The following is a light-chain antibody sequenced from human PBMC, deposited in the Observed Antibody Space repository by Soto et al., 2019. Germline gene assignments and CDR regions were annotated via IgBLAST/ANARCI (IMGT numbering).Light chain of an antibody. J-gene: IGKJ5*01. CDR3: QQYGSSSIT. CDR2: GAS. CDR1: QSVSSSY. V-gene: IGKV3-20*01. Sequence: EIGLTQSPGTLSLSPGERATLSCRASQSVSSSYLAWYQQKPGQAPRLLIYGASSRATGIPDRFSGSGPGTDFTLTISRLAPEDFAVYYCQQYGSSSITFGQGTRLEMK.